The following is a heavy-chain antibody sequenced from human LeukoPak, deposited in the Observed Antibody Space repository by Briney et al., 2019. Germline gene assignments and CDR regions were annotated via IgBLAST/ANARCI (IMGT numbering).Heavy chain of an antibody. D-gene: IGHD5-24*01. CDR3: ARASRDGYNQNFDY. Sequence: GESLKISCKAYGYSFFSNYWIAWVRQMPGKGLEWMGILYPGDSDSRYSPSFQGQVTISADRSISTAYLHCSSLKVSDTSMYYCARASRDGYNQNFDYWGQGTLVTVSS. CDR1: GYSFFSNYW. J-gene: IGHJ4*02. V-gene: IGHV5-51*01. CDR2: LYPGDSDS.